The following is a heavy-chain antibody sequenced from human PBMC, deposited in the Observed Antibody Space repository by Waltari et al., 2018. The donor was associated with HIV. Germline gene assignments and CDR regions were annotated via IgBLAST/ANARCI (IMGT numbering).Heavy chain of an antibody. V-gene: IGHV3-23*01. D-gene: IGHD3-16*01. Sequence: EVQLLESGGGLVQPGGSLRLSCAASGFTFSSYARRWVRQAPGKGVEWVSAISAGGVSTYYADSVKGRFTISRDNSKNTVYLQMNSLRGEDTAVYYCARDLGGYWYFDLWGRGTLVTVSS. CDR1: GFTFSSYA. CDR2: ISAGGVST. CDR3: ARDLGGYWYFDL. J-gene: IGHJ2*01.